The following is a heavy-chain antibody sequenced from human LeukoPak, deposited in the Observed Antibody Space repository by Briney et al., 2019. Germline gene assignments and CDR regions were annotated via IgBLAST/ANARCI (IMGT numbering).Heavy chain of an antibody. D-gene: IGHD5-24*01. CDR2: IYTSGST. J-gene: IGHJ4*02. CDR3: ARGLEMATIQRWGYFDY. V-gene: IGHV4-61*02. Sequence: PSQTLSLTCTVSGGSIGSGSYYWSWIRQPAGKGLEWIGRIYTSGSTNYNPSLKSRVTISVDTSKNQFSLKLSSVTAADTAVYYCARGLEMATIQRWGYFDYWGQGTLVTVPS. CDR1: GGSIGSGSYY.